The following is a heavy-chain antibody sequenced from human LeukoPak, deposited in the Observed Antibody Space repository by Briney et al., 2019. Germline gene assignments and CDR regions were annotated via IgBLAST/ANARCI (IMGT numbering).Heavy chain of an antibody. CDR1: GFTFSSYS. D-gene: IGHD5-12*01. CDR2: ISRSSSYI. V-gene: IGHV3-21*01. Sequence: GGSLRLSCAASGFTFSSYSMNWVRQAPGKGLEWVSSISRSSSYIYYADSVKGRFTISRDNAKNSLYLQMNSLRAEDTAVYYCARLSGDSGYVMFDYWGQGTLVTVSS. CDR3: ARLSGDSGYVMFDY. J-gene: IGHJ4*02.